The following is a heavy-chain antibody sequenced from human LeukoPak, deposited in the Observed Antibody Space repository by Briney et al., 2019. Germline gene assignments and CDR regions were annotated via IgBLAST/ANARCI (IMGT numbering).Heavy chain of an antibody. J-gene: IGHJ4*02. Sequence: ASVKVSCKASGYTFTSYYMHWVRQAPGQGLEWMGWINPNSGGTNYAQKFQGRVTMTRDTSISTAYMELSRLRSDDTAVYYCARDVVVPAAIGIVASTFDYWGQGILVTVSS. CDR2: INPNSGGT. D-gene: IGHD2-2*02. CDR3: ARDVVVPAAIGIVASTFDY. CDR1: GYTFTSYY. V-gene: IGHV1-2*02.